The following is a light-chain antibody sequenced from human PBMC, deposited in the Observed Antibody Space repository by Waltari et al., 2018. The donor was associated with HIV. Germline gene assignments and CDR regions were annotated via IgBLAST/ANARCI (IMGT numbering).Light chain of an antibody. CDR1: HSISTY. CDR2: KAS. J-gene: IGKJ2*01. V-gene: IGKV1-39*01. CDR3: QQSFSTMFT. Sequence: IQMSQSPSSLSAFVGDSVTITCRASHSISTYLNWYQQRPGKAPNLLIYKASNLQSGIPSRFSGSGSGTDFTLTISSLQPEDFATYYCQQSFSTMFTFGQGTRL.